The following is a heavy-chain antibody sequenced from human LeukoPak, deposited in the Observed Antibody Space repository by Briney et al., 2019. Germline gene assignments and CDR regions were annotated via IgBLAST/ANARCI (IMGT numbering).Heavy chain of an antibody. V-gene: IGHV3-30*18. D-gene: IGHD3-10*01. Sequence: GGSLRLSCAASGFTFSDYGMHWVRQAPGKGLEWVALISCDGINKYYADSVKARFTISRDNSKNTLYLQMNSLRAEDTAVYYCAKDRDRGVMIPGDFDYWGQGTLVTVSS. CDR1: GFTFSDYG. CDR3: AKDRDRGVMIPGDFDY. CDR2: ISCDGINK. J-gene: IGHJ4*02.